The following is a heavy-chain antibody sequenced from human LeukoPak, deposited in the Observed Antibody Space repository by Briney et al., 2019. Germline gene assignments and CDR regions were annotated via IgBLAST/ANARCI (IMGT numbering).Heavy chain of an antibody. CDR2: INPSGGST. J-gene: IGHJ3*02. D-gene: IGHD6-19*01. V-gene: IGHV1-46*01. CDR1: GYTFTSYY. Sequence: ASVKVSCKASGYTFTSYYMHWVRQAPGQGLEWMGIINPSGGSTSYAQKFQGRVTMTTDTSTSTAYMELRSLRSDDTAVYYCARDLSSGWLGAFDIWGQGTMVTVSS. CDR3: ARDLSSGWLGAFDI.